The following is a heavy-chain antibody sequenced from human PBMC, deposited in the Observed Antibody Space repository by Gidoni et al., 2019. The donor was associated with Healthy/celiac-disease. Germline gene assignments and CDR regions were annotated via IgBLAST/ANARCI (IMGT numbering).Heavy chain of an antibody. CDR2: ISGSGGST. V-gene: IGHV3-23*01. CDR1: VFTFSSYA. D-gene: IGHD5-12*01. CDR3: AKSLLDGYRGDY. Sequence: EVQLLESGGGLVQPGGSLRLSCAASVFTFSSYAMSWVRQAPGKGLEWVSAISGSGGSTYYADSVKGRFTISRDNSKNTLYLQMNSLRAEDTAVYYCAKSLLDGYRGDYWGQGTLVTVSS. J-gene: IGHJ4*02.